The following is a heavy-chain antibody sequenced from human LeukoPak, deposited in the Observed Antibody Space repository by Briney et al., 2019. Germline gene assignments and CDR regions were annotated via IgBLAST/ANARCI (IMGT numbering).Heavy chain of an antibody. CDR2: ISGSGGST. D-gene: IGHD3-3*01. CDR3: ANSLGRAGITIFGVEVDAFDI. Sequence: GGSLRLSCAASGFTFSSYAMSWVRQAPGKGLEWVSAISGSGGSTYYADSVKGRFTISRDNSKNTLYLQMNSLRAEDTAVYYCANSLGRAGITIFGVEVDAFDIWGQGTMVTVSS. J-gene: IGHJ3*02. CDR1: GFTFSSYA. V-gene: IGHV3-23*01.